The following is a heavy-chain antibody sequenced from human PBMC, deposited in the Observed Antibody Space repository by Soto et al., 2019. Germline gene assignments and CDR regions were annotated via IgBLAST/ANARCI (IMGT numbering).Heavy chain of an antibody. V-gene: IGHV3-7*01. Sequence: GGSLRLSCEASGFTFSSYYMSWVRQAQGKGLEWVANVNEDGSEKYYVDSVKGRFTVSRDNAKNSLYLQMSSLRAEDTAVYYCAKWAGAGSDDWDQGTQTTVSS. CDR3: AKWAGAGSDD. CDR1: GFTFSSYY. CDR2: VNEDGSEK. D-gene: IGHD1-26*01. J-gene: IGHJ4*02.